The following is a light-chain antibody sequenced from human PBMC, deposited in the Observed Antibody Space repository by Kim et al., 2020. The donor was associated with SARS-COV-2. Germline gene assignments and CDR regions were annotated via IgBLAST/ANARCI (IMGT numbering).Light chain of an antibody. CDR3: QQYGRSPHT. V-gene: IGKV3-20*01. CDR2: SAS. Sequence: EIVLTQSPGTLSLSPGERATLSCRASQSVSSNFLAWYQQRPGQAPRLLIYSASSRATGIPDRFSGSVSGTDFTLTISRLEPEDFALYFCQQYGRSPHTFGEGTKVDIK. J-gene: IGKJ4*01. CDR1: QSVSSNF.